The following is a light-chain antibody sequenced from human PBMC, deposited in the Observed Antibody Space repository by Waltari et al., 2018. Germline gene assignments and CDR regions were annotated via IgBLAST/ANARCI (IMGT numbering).Light chain of an antibody. Sequence: EVVLTQSPDFQSVTPEEKVTITCRASRSVGSTLHWYQQKPDQSPKLLIKYASQSVSGVPSRFSGIGSGTDFTLTIKSLEAEDAATYYCQQSSSLPPTFGQGTKVEIK. V-gene: IGKV6-21*01. CDR1: RSVGST. CDR3: QQSSSLPPT. CDR2: YAS. J-gene: IGKJ1*01.